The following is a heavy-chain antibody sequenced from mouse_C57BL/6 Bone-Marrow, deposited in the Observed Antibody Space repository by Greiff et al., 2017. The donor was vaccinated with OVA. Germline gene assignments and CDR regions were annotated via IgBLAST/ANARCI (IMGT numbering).Heavy chain of an antibody. CDR3: ARLGPIGWLLRGYFDY. CDR2: LLPGSGST. V-gene: IGHV1-9*01. Sequence: QVQLQQSGAELMKPGASVKLSCKATGYTFTGYWIEWVKQRPGHGLEWIGELLPGSGSTNYNEKFKGKATFTADTSSNTAYMQLSSLTTEDSAIYYCARLGPIGWLLRGYFDYWGQGTTLTVSS. J-gene: IGHJ2*01. D-gene: IGHD2-3*01. CDR1: GYTFTGYW.